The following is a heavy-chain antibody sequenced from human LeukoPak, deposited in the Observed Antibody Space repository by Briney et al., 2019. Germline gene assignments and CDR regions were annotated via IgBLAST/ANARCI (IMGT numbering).Heavy chain of an antibody. J-gene: IGHJ4*02. CDR1: EFTVSSNH. V-gene: IGHV3-53*01. CDR2: IYGGGAT. D-gene: IGHD1-26*01. Sequence: PGGSLRLSCAASEFTVSSNHMSWVRQAPGKGLEWVSVIYGGGATYYADSVKGRFTISRDNSKNTLFLQMNSLRAEDTAVYYCAREVVGANPPYYFDYWAREPWSPSPQ. CDR3: AREVVGANPPYYFDY.